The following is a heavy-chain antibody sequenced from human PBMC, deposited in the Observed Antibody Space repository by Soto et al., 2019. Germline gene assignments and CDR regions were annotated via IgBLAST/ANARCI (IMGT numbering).Heavy chain of an antibody. Sequence: QVQLVQSGAEVKKPGSSVKVSCKASGGTFSSYAISWVRQAPGQGLEWMGGIIPIFGTANYAQKFHGRVTITADEPTSTAYMELSSLRSEDTAVYYCARVRYGRGWFDPCGQGTLVTASS. CDR2: IIPIFGTA. V-gene: IGHV1-69*01. J-gene: IGHJ5*02. CDR3: ARVRYGRGWFDP. CDR1: GGTFSSYA. D-gene: IGHD4-17*01.